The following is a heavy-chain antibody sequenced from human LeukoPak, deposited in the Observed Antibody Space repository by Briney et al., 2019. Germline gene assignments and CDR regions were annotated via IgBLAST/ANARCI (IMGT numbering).Heavy chain of an antibody. D-gene: IGHD6-13*01. Sequence: SETLSLTCTVSGGSISSYYWSWIRQPPVKGLEWIGEINHSGSTNYNPSLKSRVAISVDTSKNQFSLKLSSVTAADTAVYYCARRLAAATFDYWGQGTLVTVSS. CDR2: INHSGST. CDR1: GGSISSYY. J-gene: IGHJ4*02. V-gene: IGHV4-34*01. CDR3: ARRLAAATFDY.